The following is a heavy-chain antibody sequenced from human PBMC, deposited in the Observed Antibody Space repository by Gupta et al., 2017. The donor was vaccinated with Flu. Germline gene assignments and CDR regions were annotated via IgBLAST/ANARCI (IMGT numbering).Heavy chain of an antibody. CDR1: GFTFSDYE. V-gene: IGHV3-48*03. Sequence: GSGFTFSDYEMNWVRVAPGKGLEWVSFISSVAATYYTDAVKGRLTTSRDNAKNAVYLQMNSLRAEDTAFYYCARGHWDSWGQGTLVTVSS. J-gene: IGHJ4*02. CDR3: ARGHWDS. CDR2: ISSVAAT.